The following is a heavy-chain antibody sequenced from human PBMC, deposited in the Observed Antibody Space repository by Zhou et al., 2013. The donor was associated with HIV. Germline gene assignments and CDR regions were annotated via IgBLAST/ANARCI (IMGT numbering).Heavy chain of an antibody. CDR2: IIPIFGTA. CDR3: ARTPYYYYYYMDV. Sequence: QVQLVQSGAEVQKPGASVKVSCKASGYTFTSYYLHWVRQAPGQGLEWMGGIIPIFGTANYAQKFQGRVTITTDESTSTAYMELSSLRSEDTAVYYCARTPYYYYYYMDVWGKGTTVTVSS. V-gene: IGHV1-69*01. CDR1: GYTFTSYY. J-gene: IGHJ6*03.